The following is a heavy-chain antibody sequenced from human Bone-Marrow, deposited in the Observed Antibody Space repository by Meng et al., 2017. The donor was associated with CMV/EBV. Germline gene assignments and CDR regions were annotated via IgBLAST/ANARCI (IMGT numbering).Heavy chain of an antibody. CDR1: GFTFSAFS. J-gene: IGHJ6*02. D-gene: IGHD3-3*01. Sequence: GESLKTSCAASGFTFSAFSMNWVRQAPGKGLEWVSSISTTSSYIYYADSLKGRFTISRDNAKNTLYLHISSLRVEDTAVYYCAGFGVTITNGLDVWGRGTTVTVSS. CDR2: ISTTSSYI. CDR3: AGFGVTITNGLDV. V-gene: IGHV3-21*01.